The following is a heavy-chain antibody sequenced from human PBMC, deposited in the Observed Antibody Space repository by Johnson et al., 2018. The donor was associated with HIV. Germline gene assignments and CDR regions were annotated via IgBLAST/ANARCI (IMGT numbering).Heavy chain of an antibody. D-gene: IGHD3-10*01. Sequence: VPLVESGGGLIQPWGSLRLSCAASVFTFSTNYMSWVRPAPGQGLEWVSIIYRCGSTYYAGSVKGRFTISRDNSQNTLYLQMNSLRAEDTAVYYCARLPSWRGAFDIWGQGTMVTVSS. J-gene: IGHJ3*02. CDR2: IYRCGST. CDR3: ARLPSWRGAFDI. V-gene: IGHV3-53*01. CDR1: VFTFSTNY.